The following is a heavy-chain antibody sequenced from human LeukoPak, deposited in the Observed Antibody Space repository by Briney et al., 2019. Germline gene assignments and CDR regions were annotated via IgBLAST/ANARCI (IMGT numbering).Heavy chain of an antibody. Sequence: GRSLRLSCAASGFTFDDYAMHWVRHAPGKGLEWVSGISWNSGSIGYADSVKGRFTISRDNAKNSLYLQMNSLRAEDTALYYCAKALLPTKDIVVVVAATDAFDIWGQGTMVTVSS. CDR3: AKALLPTKDIVVVVAATDAFDI. CDR1: GFTFDDYA. V-gene: IGHV3-9*01. D-gene: IGHD2-15*01. J-gene: IGHJ3*02. CDR2: ISWNSGSI.